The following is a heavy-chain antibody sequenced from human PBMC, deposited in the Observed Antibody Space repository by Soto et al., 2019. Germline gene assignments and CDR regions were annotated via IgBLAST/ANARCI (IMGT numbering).Heavy chain of an antibody. V-gene: IGHV3-23*01. J-gene: IGHJ4*02. CDR3: AKDLSHSGYFYFDY. CDR1: GFTFSSSA. CDR2: IRGSGGST. D-gene: IGHD3-22*01. Sequence: LRLPCAASGFTFSSSAMSWVRQAPGKGLEWVSTIRGSGGSTYSADSVKGRFTISRDNSKNTLYLQMNSLRAEDTAVYYCAKDLSHSGYFYFDYWGQGTLVTVSS.